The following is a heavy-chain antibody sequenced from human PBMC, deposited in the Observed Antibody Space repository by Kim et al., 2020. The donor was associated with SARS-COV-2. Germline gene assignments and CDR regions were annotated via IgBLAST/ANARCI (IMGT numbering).Heavy chain of an antibody. CDR3: ARQGGPVGCWYFDL. Sequence: GGSLRLSCAASGFTFSSYSMHWVRQAPGKGLEWLAAISYDENLRYYADSVKGRFTISRDNSKNTLYLQMNSLRVEDTAVYYCARQGGPVGCWYFDLWGRG. CDR2: ISYDENLR. D-gene: IGHD3-16*01. V-gene: IGHV3-30*04. CDR1: GFTFSSYS. J-gene: IGHJ2*01.